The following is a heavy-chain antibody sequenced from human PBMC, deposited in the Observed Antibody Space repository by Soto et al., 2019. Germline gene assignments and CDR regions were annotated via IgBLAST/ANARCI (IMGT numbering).Heavy chain of an antibody. J-gene: IGHJ6*02. Sequence: GRSLRLSCAASGFIFSNYAMHWVRQAPGKGLEWVAVLWNDGSNKYYAESVKGRFTISRDNSKNTLDLQMNSLRAEDTAVYYCARDKFTSSSGMDVWGQGTTVTVSS. CDR2: LWNDGSNK. CDR3: ARDKFTSSSGMDV. CDR1: GFIFSNYA. D-gene: IGHD6-6*01. V-gene: IGHV3-33*01.